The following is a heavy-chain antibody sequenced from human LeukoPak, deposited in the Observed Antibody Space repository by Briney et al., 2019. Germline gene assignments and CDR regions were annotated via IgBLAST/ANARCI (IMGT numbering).Heavy chain of an antibody. CDR3: ARGPLTDTRNYYFDY. CDR1: GGSFSGYY. J-gene: IGHJ4*02. D-gene: IGHD4-11*01. Sequence: PSETLSLTCAVYGGSFSGYYWSWIRQPPGKGLECIGEINHSGSTNYNPSLKSRVTISVDTSKNQLSLKLSSVTAADTAVYYCARGPLTDTRNYYFDYWGQGTLVTVSS. CDR2: INHSGST. V-gene: IGHV4-34*01.